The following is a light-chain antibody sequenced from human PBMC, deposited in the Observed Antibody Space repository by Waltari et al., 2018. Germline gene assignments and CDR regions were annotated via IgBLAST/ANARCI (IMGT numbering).Light chain of an antibody. CDR2: DIS. CDR1: QIVDHK. Sequence: EVVMTPSPATLSVSPGARATLFCRTSQIVDHKLACYQHKPGRAPRLLIYDISTRIPGIPARFSGGGSGTLFTLTISSLQSEDFAVYYCQQYDSWPQTFGGGTKVEIK. V-gene: IGKV3-15*01. J-gene: IGKJ4*01. CDR3: QQYDSWPQT.